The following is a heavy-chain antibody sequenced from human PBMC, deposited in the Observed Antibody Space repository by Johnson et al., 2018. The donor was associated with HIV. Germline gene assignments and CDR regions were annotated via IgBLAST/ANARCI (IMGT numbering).Heavy chain of an antibody. Sequence: QVQLVESGGGVVQPGRSLRLYCAASGFTFSSYAMHWVRQAPGKGLEWVAVISYDGSNKYYADSVKGRFTISRENAKNSLYLQMNSLRAEDTAVYYCARDWGPDSSSWYGIWGQGTMVTVSS. CDR3: ARDWGPDSSSWYGI. CDR2: ISYDGSNK. V-gene: IGHV3-30*14. D-gene: IGHD6-13*01. J-gene: IGHJ3*02. CDR1: GFTFSSYA.